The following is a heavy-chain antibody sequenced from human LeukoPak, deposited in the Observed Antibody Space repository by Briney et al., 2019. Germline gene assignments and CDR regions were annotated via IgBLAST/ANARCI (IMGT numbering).Heavy chain of an antibody. CDR1: GGSISSSNW. D-gene: IGHD6-13*01. Sequence: SGTLSLTCAVSGGSISSSNWWSWVRQPPGKGLEWIGEIYHGGSTNYNPSLKSRVTISVDKSKNQFSLKLSSVTAADTAVYYCARDEGAAAGTFDYWGQGTLVTVSS. CDR3: ARDEGAAAGTFDY. V-gene: IGHV4-4*02. CDR2: IYHGGST. J-gene: IGHJ4*02.